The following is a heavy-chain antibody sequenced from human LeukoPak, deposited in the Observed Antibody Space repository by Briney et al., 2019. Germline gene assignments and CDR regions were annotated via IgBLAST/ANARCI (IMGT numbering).Heavy chain of an antibody. V-gene: IGHV3-9*01. CDR3: AKDKRMGIAAAGLFDY. CDR1: GFNFGAYA. D-gene: IGHD6-13*01. CDR2: ISWNSGSI. J-gene: IGHJ4*02. Sequence: GGSLRLSCAASGFNFGAYAMHWVRQAPGKGLEWVSGISWNSGSIGYADSVKGRFTISRDNAKNSLYLQMNSLRAEDTALYYCAKDKRMGIAAAGLFDYWGQGTLVTVSS.